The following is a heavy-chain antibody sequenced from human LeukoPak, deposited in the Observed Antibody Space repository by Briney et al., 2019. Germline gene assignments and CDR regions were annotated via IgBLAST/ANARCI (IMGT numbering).Heavy chain of an antibody. V-gene: IGHV1-8*03. CDR1: GYTFTNYD. CDR3: AGSPRYRNHGASYYLHKGV. CDR2: MNPNSGNT. J-gene: IGHJ6*03. Sequence: GASVKVSCKASGYTFTNYDINWVRQATGQGLEWMGWMNPNSGNTGYAEKFQGRVTITRDTSITTAYMELTSLRSEASAVYYIAGSPRYRNHGASYYLHKGVWGKRATVTVS. D-gene: IGHD1-14*01.